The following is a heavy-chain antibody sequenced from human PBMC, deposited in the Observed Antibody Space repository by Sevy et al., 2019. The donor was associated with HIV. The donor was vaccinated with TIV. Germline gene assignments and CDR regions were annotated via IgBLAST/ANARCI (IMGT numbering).Heavy chain of an antibody. CDR1: GFTFSNYA. D-gene: IGHD2-2*01. V-gene: IGHV3-23*01. J-gene: IGHJ6*02. Sequence: GGSLRLSCAASGFTFSNYAINWVRQAPGKGLEWVSRISASGDSTSYSDSVKGRFTISRDNSKNTVHLQMNSLRVEDTAVYYCAEVVVPADIDPFYYYAYGLDVWGQGTTVTVSS. CDR3: AEVVVPADIDPFYYYAYGLDV. CDR2: ISASGDST.